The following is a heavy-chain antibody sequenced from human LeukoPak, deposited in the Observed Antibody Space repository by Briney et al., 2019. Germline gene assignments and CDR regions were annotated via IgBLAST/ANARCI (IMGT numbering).Heavy chain of an antibody. CDR1: GGSFSGYY. CDR3: ARTVGALYDAFNI. Sequence: PSGTLSLTCAVYGGSFSGYYWSWIRQPPGKGLEWIGYIYYSGSTNYNPSLKSRVTISVDTSKNQFSLKLSSVTAAYTAVYYCARTVGALYDAFNIWGQGTMVTVSS. CDR2: IYYSGST. J-gene: IGHJ3*02. D-gene: IGHD1-26*01. V-gene: IGHV4-59*08.